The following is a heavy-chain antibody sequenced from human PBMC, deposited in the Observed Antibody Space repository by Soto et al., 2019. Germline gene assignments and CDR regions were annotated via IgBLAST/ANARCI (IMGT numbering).Heavy chain of an antibody. CDR3: AKDISLYYYDSSGPGPFDY. D-gene: IGHD3-22*01. CDR2: ISWNSGSI. J-gene: IGHJ4*02. Sequence: VQLVESGGGLVQPGRSLRLSCAASGFTFDDYAMHWVRQAPGKGLEWVSGISWNSGSIGYADSVKGRFTISRDNAKNSLYLQMNSLRAEDTALYYCAKDISLYYYDSSGPGPFDYWGQGTLVTVSS. V-gene: IGHV3-9*01. CDR1: GFTFDDYA.